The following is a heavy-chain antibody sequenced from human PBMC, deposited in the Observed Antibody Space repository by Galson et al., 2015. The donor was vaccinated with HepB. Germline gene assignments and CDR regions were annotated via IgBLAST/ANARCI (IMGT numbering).Heavy chain of an antibody. Sequence: SLRLSCAASGFTVSSNYMSWVRQAPGKGLEWVSVIYSGGSTYYADSVKGRFTISRDNSENTIYLQMNSLRAEDTAVYYRATRERGGSSPDDWYFDLWGRGTLVTVSS. J-gene: IGHJ2*01. D-gene: IGHD1-26*01. CDR3: ATRERGGSSPDDWYFDL. CDR1: GFTVSSNY. V-gene: IGHV3-66*02. CDR2: IYSGGST.